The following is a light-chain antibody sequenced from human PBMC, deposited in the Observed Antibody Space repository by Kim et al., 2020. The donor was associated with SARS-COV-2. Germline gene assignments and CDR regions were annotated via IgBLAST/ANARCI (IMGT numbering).Light chain of an antibody. J-gene: IGKJ4*01. CDR1: QSVSSN. CDR3: QQYIKWPLT. Sequence: EIVMTQSPATLSVSPGERATLSCGASQSVSSNLAWYQQKPGQAPRLLIYGASTRATGIPARFSGSESGTEFTLTIGSLQSEDFAVYYCQQYIKWPLTFGGGTKLEIK. V-gene: IGKV3D-15*01. CDR2: GAS.